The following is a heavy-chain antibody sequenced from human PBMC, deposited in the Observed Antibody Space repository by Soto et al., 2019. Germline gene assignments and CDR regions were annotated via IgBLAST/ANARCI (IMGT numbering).Heavy chain of an antibody. CDR1: GGSISSYY. V-gene: IGHV4-59*01. D-gene: IGHD6-13*01. CDR3: ASEGIAAAGHY. CDR2: IYYSGST. Sequence: SETLSLSCTVSGGSISSYYWSWIRQPPGKGLEWIGYIYYSGSTNYNPSLKSRVTISVDTSKNQFSLKLSSVTAAETAVYYCASEGIAAAGHYWGQGTLVTVSS. J-gene: IGHJ4*02.